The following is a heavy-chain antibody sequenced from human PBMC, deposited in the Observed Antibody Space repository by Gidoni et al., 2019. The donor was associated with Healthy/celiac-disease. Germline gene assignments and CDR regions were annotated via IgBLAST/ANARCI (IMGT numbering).Heavy chain of an antibody. CDR2: INAGNGNT. CDR1: GYTFTSYA. CDR3: ARSMTTVTTVPAY. D-gene: IGHD4-17*01. V-gene: IGHV1-3*01. Sequence: QVQLVQSGAEVKKPGASVKVSCKASGYTFTSYAMHWVRQAPGQRLEWMGWINAGNGNTKYSQKFQGRVTITRDTSASTAYMELSSLRSEDTAVYYCARSMTTVTTVPAYWGQETLVTVSS. J-gene: IGHJ4*02.